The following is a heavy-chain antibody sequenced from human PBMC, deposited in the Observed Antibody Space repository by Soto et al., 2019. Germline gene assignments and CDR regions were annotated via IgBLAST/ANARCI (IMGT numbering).Heavy chain of an antibody. CDR1: GGSFSSYY. CDR3: AREGGVVVAATRIHYIYNWFDP. D-gene: IGHD2-15*01. CDR2: INHSGST. J-gene: IGHJ5*02. V-gene: IGHV4-34*01. Sequence: TLSVTCAVYGGSFSSYYWGWIRQPPGKGLEWIGEINHSGSTNYNPSLKSRVTISVDTSKNQFSLKLSSVTAADMAGEYCAREGGVVVAATRIHYIYNWFDPWGQGTLVTVSS.